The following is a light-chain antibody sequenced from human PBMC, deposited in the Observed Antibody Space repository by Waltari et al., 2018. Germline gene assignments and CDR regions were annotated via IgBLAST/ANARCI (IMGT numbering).Light chain of an antibody. CDR1: QSVGSN. J-gene: IGKJ1*01. CDR3: QQYSDWPPWT. V-gene: IGKV3-15*01. CDR2: AAS. Sequence: EIMMTQSPATLSLSPGERATLSCRASQSVGSNLAWYQQKLGQAPRCLVFAASTRAPDTPARFSGSGSGIDFTLTISGLQAEDFALYYCQQYSDWPPWTFGQGTKVEIK.